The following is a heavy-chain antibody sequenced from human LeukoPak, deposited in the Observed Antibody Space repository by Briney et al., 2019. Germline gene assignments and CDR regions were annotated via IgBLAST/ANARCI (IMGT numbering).Heavy chain of an antibody. CDR1: GFTFSSYW. Sequence: GGSLILSCAASGFTFSSYWMSWVRQAPGKGLEWVANIKQDGSEKYYVDSVKGRFTISRDNAKNSLYLQMNSLRAEDTAVYYCARDGITIFGAVLCYWGQGTLVTVSS. D-gene: IGHD3-3*01. CDR2: IKQDGSEK. CDR3: ARDGITIFGAVLCY. J-gene: IGHJ4*02. V-gene: IGHV3-7*01.